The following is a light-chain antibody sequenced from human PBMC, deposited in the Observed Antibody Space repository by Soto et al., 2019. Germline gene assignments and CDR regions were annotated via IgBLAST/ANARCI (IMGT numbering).Light chain of an antibody. V-gene: IGKV1-5*03. J-gene: IGKJ1*01. CDR2: KAS. CDR1: QSISSW. Sequence: DIQMTQSPSTLSASVGDRVTSACRASQSISSWLAWYQQKPGKAPKLLIYKASSLESGVPSRFSGSGSGTEFTLTISSLQPDDFATYYCQQYNSYLWTFGQGTKVDIK. CDR3: QQYNSYLWT.